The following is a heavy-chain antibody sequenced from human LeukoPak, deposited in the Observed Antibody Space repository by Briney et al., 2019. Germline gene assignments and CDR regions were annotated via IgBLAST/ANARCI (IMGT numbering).Heavy chain of an antibody. V-gene: IGHV3-66*01. CDR2: IYSGDNT. D-gene: IGHD4-23*01. CDR1: GFTVSSNY. J-gene: IGHJ6*02. Sequence: PGRSLRLSCAASGFTVSSNYMNWVRQAPGKGLEWVSIIYSGDNTYYADSVKGRFTISRDNSKNTLYLQMNSLRVEDTAVYYCARERTTTVVRYGMDVWGQGTTVTVSS. CDR3: ARERTTTVVRYGMDV.